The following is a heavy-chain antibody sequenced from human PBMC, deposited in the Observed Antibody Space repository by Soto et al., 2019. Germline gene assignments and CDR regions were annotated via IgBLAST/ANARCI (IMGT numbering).Heavy chain of an antibody. J-gene: IGHJ6*03. CDR2: INSDGSST. CDR1: GFTFSSYW. D-gene: IGHD3-3*01. V-gene: IGHV3-74*01. CDR3: AVTARLDYDFWSGYIGPMVA. Sequence: PGGSLRLSCAASGFTFSSYWMHWVRQAPGKGLVWVSRINSDGSSTSYADSVKGRFTISRDNAKNTLYLQMNSLRAEDTAVYYCAVTARLDYDFWSGYIGPMVAWGKGTTVTVSS.